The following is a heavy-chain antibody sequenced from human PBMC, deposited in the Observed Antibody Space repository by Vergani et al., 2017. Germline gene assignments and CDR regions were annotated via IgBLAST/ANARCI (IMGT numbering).Heavy chain of an antibody. D-gene: IGHD3-22*01. CDR3: ARLYGRDSSGSKYFDY. CDR2: IHPADSDT. CDR1: GYSFTNYW. V-gene: IGHV5-51*01. J-gene: IGHJ4*02. Sequence: EVQLVQAGAEVKKPGESLTISCQISGYSFTNYWIGWVRQMPGKGLEWMGIIHPADSDTRYSPSFQGQVTISVDKSISTAYLQRSILRASDSAMYYCARLYGRDSSGSKYFDYWGQGTLVTVSS.